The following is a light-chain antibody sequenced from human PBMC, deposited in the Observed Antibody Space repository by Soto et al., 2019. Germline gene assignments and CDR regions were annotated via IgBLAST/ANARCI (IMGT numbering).Light chain of an antibody. Sequence: EIVLTQSPGTLSLSPGERATLSLRASQSVSRSYLAWYQQRPGQTPSLXIYGASTRDTGIPDRFSGSGSGPQFTRTISRLEPGDVAVDYCQHFGGTTFTFGQGTRLEIK. CDR3: QHFGGTTFT. CDR1: QSVSRSY. J-gene: IGKJ5*01. CDR2: GAS. V-gene: IGKV3-20*01.